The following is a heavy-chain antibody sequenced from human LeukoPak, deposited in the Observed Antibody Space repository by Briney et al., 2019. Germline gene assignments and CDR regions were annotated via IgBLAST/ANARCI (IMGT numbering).Heavy chain of an antibody. V-gene: IGHV4-59*01. J-gene: IGHJ4*02. CDR1: GSSISSYY. CDR3: ARMYGSGSPVDY. CDR2: IYYSGST. D-gene: IGHD3-10*01. Sequence: SETLSLTCTDSGSSISSYYWSWIRQPPGKGLEWIGYIYYSGSTNYNPSLKSRVTISVDTSKNQFSLKLSSVTAADTAVYYCARMYGSGSPVDYWGQGTLVTVSS.